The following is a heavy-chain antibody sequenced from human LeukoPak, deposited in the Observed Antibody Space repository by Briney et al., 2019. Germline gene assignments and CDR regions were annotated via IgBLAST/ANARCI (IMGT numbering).Heavy chain of an antibody. CDR1: GFSFSSHG. J-gene: IGHJ4*02. V-gene: IGHV3-33*01. CDR2: LWSDGSNK. CDR3: ARDLGYFDY. Sequence: GGSLRPSCAAAGFSFSSHGMHWGRQAPGKGLEWVTFLWSDGSNKYYAESVKGRFTISRDNSKNTLYLQMNTLRAEDTAVYYCARDLGYFDYWGQGTLVTVSS.